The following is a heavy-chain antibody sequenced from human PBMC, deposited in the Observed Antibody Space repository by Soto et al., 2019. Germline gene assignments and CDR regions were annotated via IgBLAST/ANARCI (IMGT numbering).Heavy chain of an antibody. J-gene: IGHJ4*02. CDR2: IIPIFGTA. D-gene: IGHD3-10*01. V-gene: IGHV1-69*01. Sequence: QVQLVQSGAEVKKPGASVKVSCKASGGTSSSYAISWVRQAPGQGLEWMGGIIPIFGTANYAQKFQGRVTITADESTSTAYRELSSLRSEDTAVYYCAREGGSGSYRGYYFDYWGQGTLVTVSS. CDR1: GGTSSSYA. CDR3: AREGGSGSYRGYYFDY.